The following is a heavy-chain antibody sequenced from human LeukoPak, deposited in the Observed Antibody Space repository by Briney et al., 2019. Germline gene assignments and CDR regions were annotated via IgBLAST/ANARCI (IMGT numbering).Heavy chain of an antibody. CDR2: INWNGGST. CDR3: ARVRNGYSYDAFDI. D-gene: IGHD5-24*01. V-gene: IGHV3-20*04. CDR1: GFTLDDYG. Sequence: PGGSLRLSCAASGFTLDDYGMSWVRQAPGKGLEWVSGINWNGGSTGYADSVKGRFTISRDNAKNSLYLQMNSLRAEDTALYYCARVRNGYSYDAFDIWGQGTMVTVSS. J-gene: IGHJ3*02.